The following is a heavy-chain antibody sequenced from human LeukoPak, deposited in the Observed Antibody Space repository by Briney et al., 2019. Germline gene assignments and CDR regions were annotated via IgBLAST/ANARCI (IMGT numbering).Heavy chain of an antibody. V-gene: IGHV5-51*01. D-gene: IGHD3-22*01. CDR2: IYPADSHP. CDR1: GYSFTSYW. J-gene: IGHJ4*02. Sequence: GESLKISCEGSGYSFTSYWIGWVRQMPGKGLEWMGIIYPADSHPRYSPSFQGQVNISADKSISTAYLQWSSLKASDTAMYYCARGYYYFDYWGQGTLVTVSS. CDR3: ARGYYYFDY.